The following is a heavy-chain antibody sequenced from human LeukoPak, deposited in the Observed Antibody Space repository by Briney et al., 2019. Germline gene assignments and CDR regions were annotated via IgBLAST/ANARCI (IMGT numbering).Heavy chain of an antibody. V-gene: IGHV3-23*01. CDR1: GFTFSSYA. CDR3: AKAYFEQLVPFDY. CDR2: ISGSGGNT. Sequence: PGGSLRLSCAASGFTFSSYAMSWVRQAPGKGLEWVSAISGSGGNTYYADSVKGRFTISRDNSKNTLYLQMNSLRAEDTAVYYCAKAYFEQLVPFDYWGQGTLVTVSS. D-gene: IGHD6-13*01. J-gene: IGHJ4*02.